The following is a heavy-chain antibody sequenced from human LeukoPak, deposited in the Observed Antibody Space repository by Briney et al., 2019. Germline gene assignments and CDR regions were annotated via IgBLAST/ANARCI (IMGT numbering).Heavy chain of an antibody. CDR2: IYPGGSDI. V-gene: IGHV5-51*01. D-gene: IGHD3-22*01. Sequence: GASLKISCKGSGFSFTSYWIGWGRRMPEKGREWMGFIYPGGSDIRYSPSFQGQVTMSADKSISTAYLQWSSLKASDTAIYYCARYTSDPFYFDYGGQGTLVTVSS. CDR1: GFSFTSYW. CDR3: ARYTSDPFYFDY. J-gene: IGHJ4*02.